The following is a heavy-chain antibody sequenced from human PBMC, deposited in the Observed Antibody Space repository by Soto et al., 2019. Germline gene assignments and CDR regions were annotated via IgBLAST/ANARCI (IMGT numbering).Heavy chain of an antibody. J-gene: IGHJ5*02. CDR2: INPSGGSR. Sequence: ASVKLSCKGSGYTFTCYYMVSVRQAHGQGLEWMGIINPSGGSRSYAQKFQGRVTMTRDTSTSTIYMELSSLRSEDTAVYHCARGPMIASTAPFDLWGQGTLVTV. D-gene: IGHD3-22*01. CDR1: GYTFTCYY. CDR3: ARGPMIASTAPFDL. V-gene: IGHV1-46*01.